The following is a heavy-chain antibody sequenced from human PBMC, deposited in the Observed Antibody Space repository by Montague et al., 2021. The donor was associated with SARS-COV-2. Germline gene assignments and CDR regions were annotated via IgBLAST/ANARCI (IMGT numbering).Heavy chain of an antibody. J-gene: IGHJ5*02. CDR2: IYNSGST. D-gene: IGHD3-3*01. Sequence: SETLSLTCTVSGGSISSYYWNWIWMPPGQGLEWIGNIYNSGSTNYNPSPTSRVTISLDTSKNQFSLKLSAVAAADTARYYCARGYGCSYYGAGWFDPWGQGTVVTVSS. V-gene: IGHV4-59*01. CDR1: GGSISSYY. CDR3: ARGYGCSYYGAGWFDP.